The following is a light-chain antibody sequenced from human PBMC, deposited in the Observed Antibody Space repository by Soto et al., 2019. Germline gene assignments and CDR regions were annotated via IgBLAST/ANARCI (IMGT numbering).Light chain of an antibody. CDR3: QHYNSNPLT. J-gene: IGKJ1*01. CDR2: AAS. CDR1: QSISSW. Sequence: DIQMTQSPSTLSASVGDRVTITCRASQSISSWLAWYQQKPGKAPKLLIYAASSLESGVPSRFSGSRSGTDFTLTIRSLQPDDFATYYCQHYNSNPLTFGQGTKVEVK. V-gene: IGKV1-5*01.